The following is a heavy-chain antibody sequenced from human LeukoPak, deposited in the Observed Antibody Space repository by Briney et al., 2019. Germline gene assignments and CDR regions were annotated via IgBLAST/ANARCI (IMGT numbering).Heavy chain of an antibody. V-gene: IGHV4-34*01. D-gene: IGHD3-22*01. CDR2: INHTGST. J-gene: IGHJ6*03. CDR1: GGSFSGYS. CDR3: ARGRRYYYDSSGYRSTARYYYMDV. Sequence: PSETLSLACAVYGGSFSGYSWSWIRQPPVKGLEWIGEINHTGSTNYNPSLKSRVTISVDTSKNQFSLKLSSVTAADTAVYYCARGRRYYYDSSGYRSTARYYYMDVWGKGTTVTVSS.